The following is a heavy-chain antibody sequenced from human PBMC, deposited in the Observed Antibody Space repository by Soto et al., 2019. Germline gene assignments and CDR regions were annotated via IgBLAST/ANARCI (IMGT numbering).Heavy chain of an antibody. Sequence: HPGGSLRLSCAASGFTFSTYAMHWVRQAPGKGLEWVALVSDDESNKNYADSVKRRFTVSRDNSKNTLYLQMNNLRAADTAVYFCARDPEARYYFDYWGQGALVTVSS. CDR2: VSDDESNK. V-gene: IGHV3-30-3*01. CDR3: ARDPEARYYFDY. CDR1: GFTFSTYA. J-gene: IGHJ4*02.